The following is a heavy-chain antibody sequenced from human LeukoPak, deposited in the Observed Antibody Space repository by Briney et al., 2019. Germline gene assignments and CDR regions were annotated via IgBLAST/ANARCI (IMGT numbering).Heavy chain of an antibody. CDR3: ARHDFWSGNYGENYFDY. CDR1: GGSISSSSYS. CDR2: MAYSGSS. Sequence: SETLSLTCTVSGGSISSSSYSWGWIRQPPGKGLEWIVSMAYSGSSYYNPSLKSRVTITVDTSKNQFSLKLSSVTAADTAMYYCARHDFWSGNYGENYFDYWGQGILVTVSS. D-gene: IGHD3-3*01. V-gene: IGHV4-39*01. J-gene: IGHJ4*02.